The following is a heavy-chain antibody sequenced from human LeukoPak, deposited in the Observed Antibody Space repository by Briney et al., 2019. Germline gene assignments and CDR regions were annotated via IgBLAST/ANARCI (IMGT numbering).Heavy chain of an antibody. V-gene: IGHV3-23*01. Sequence: GGSLRLSCAASGFTFSSYAMSWVRQAPGRGLGWVSGISGSGGGTYYADSVKGRFTISRDNSKNTLYLQMNSLRAEDTAVYYCAKDFGYGGNSPYSDYWGQGTLVTVSS. CDR3: AKDFGYGGNSPYSDY. CDR1: GFTFSSYA. CDR2: ISGSGGGT. D-gene: IGHD4-23*01. J-gene: IGHJ4*02.